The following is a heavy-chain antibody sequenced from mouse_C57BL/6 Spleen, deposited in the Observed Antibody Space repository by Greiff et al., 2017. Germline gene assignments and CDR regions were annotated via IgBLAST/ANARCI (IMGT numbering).Heavy chain of an antibody. CDR3: ARAKFQAYAMDY. CDR2: IWSDGST. Sequence: VKLMESGPGLVAPSQSLSITCTVSGFSLTSYGVHWVRQPPGKGLEWLVVIWSDGSTTYNSALKSRLSISKDNSKSQVFLKMNSLQTDDTAMYYCARAKFQAYAMDYWGQGTSVTVSS. CDR1: GFSLTSYG. V-gene: IGHV2-6*03. J-gene: IGHJ4*01.